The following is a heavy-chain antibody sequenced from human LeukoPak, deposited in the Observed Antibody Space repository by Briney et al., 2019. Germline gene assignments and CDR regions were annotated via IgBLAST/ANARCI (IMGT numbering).Heavy chain of an antibody. D-gene: IGHD3-10*01. Sequence: GESLKISCKGSGYSFTSYWIGWVRQMPGKGLEWMGIIYPGDSDTRYSPSFQGQVTISADKSISTAYLQWSSLKASDTAMYYCARLPPLYYYGSGTGWFDLWGQGTLVTVSS. CDR1: GYSFTSYW. V-gene: IGHV5-51*01. CDR2: IYPGDSDT. CDR3: ARLPPLYYYGSGTGWFDL. J-gene: IGHJ5*02.